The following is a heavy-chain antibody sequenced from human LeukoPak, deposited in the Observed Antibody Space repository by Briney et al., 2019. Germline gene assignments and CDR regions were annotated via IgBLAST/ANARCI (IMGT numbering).Heavy chain of an antibody. CDR2: IYPGDSDT. D-gene: IGHD6-19*01. Sequence: GESLQISCKGSGYSFTSYWIGWVRQMPGKGLEWMGIIYPGDSDTRYSLSFQGQVTISADKSISTAYLQWSSLKASDTAMYYCARTMTQWLWDAFDIWGQGTMVTVSS. CDR1: GYSFTSYW. J-gene: IGHJ3*02. V-gene: IGHV5-51*01. CDR3: ARTMTQWLWDAFDI.